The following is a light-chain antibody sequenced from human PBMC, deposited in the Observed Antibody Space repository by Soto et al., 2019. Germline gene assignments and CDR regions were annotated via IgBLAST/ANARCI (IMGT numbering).Light chain of an antibody. Sequence: DIQMTQSPSSLSASVGDRVTITCRASQGISNYLAWYQQKPGKVPKLLIYAASTLQSGVPSRFSGSGSGTDFTLTISSLQPEDVAAYYCQKYRAFGQGTKVEIK. J-gene: IGKJ1*01. CDR1: QGISNY. V-gene: IGKV1-27*01. CDR3: QKYRA. CDR2: AAS.